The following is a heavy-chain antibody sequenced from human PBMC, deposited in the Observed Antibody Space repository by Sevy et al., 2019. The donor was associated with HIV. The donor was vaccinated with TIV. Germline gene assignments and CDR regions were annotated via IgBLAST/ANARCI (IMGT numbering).Heavy chain of an antibody. J-gene: IGHJ6*03. CDR3: ARDAINYYYMDV. CDR1: GFTFNSYA. Sequence: GGSLRLSCATSGFTFNSYAMSWVCQAPGKGLEWVSAISGIAGSAYYADSVKGRFTISRDNSKNTLYLQMNSLRAEDTAVYYCARDAINYYYMDVWGKGTTVTVSS. V-gene: IGHV3-23*01. CDR2: ISGIAGSA.